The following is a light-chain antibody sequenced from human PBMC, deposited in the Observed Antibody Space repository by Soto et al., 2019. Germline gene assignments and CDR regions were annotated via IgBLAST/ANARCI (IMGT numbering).Light chain of an antibody. Sequence: DIQMTQSPSTLSASVGDRVTITCRASQSISSWLAWYQQKPGKAPKLLIYDASYLERGVPSRFSGSGSGTEFTLTISSLHPDDLATYYCQQYNSFWTFAQGTKVEI. CDR1: QSISSW. CDR3: QQYNSFWT. V-gene: IGKV1-5*01. J-gene: IGKJ1*01. CDR2: DAS.